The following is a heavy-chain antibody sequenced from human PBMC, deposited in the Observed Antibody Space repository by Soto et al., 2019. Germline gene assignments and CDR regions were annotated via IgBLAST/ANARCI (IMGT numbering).Heavy chain of an antibody. CDR3: AKGRVGYCISTSCYNGMDV. CDR2: ISYDGSNK. J-gene: IGHJ6*02. Sequence: PGGSLRLSCAASGFTFNNYAMHWVRQAPGKGLEWVALISYDGSNKYYADSVKGRFTISTDNSKNTLYLQMNSLRAEDTAVYYCAKGRVGYCISTSCYNGMDVWGQGTTVTVSS. D-gene: IGHD2-2*02. V-gene: IGHV3-30-3*01. CDR1: GFTFNNYA.